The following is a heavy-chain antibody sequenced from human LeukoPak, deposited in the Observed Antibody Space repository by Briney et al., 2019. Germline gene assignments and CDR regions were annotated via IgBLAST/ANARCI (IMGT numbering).Heavy chain of an antibody. Sequence: GRSLRLSCAASGFTFSSNAMHWVRQAPGKGLEWVAVISYDGSNKYYADSVKGRFTISRDNSKNTLYLQMNSLRAEDTAVYYCARDPYYDFWSGHQIMCDYWGQGTLSPSPQ. V-gene: IGHV3-30-3*01. CDR3: ARDPYYDFWSGHQIMCDY. CDR1: GFTFSSNA. CDR2: ISYDGSNK. D-gene: IGHD3-3*01. J-gene: IGHJ4*02.